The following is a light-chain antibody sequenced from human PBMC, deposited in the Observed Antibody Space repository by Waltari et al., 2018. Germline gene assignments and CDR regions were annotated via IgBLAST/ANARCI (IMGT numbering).Light chain of an antibody. CDR1: QSVLFSSNNENY. CDR2: WAS. V-gene: IGKV4-1*01. J-gene: IGKJ2*03. CDR3: QQYYSIPRS. Sequence: DIVMTQSPDSLAVSLGERATINCKPSQSVLFSSNNENYLAWYQQKPGQPPKLLIYWASTRESGVPDRFSGSGAWTDFALTISSLQAEDVAVYYCQQYYSIPRSFGQGTKLEIK.